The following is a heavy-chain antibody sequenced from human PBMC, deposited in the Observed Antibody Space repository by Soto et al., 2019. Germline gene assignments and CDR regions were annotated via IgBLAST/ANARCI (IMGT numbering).Heavy chain of an antibody. CDR3: ASPPVRLTRGKNWFDP. Sequence: QLQLQESGPGLVKPSETLSLTCTVSGGSISSSSYYWGWIRQPPGKGLEWIGSIYYSGSTYYNPSLESRVTIAVDTSKIQFSLKLSSVAAADTAVYYCASPPVRLTRGKNWFDPWGKGTLVTVSS. CDR1: GGSISSSSYY. D-gene: IGHD3-16*01. J-gene: IGHJ5*02. V-gene: IGHV4-39*01. CDR2: IYYSGST.